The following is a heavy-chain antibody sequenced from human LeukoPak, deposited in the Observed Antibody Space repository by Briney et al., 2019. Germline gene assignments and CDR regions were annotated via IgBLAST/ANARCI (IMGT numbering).Heavy chain of an antibody. CDR2: IYTSGST. D-gene: IGHD3-22*01. CDR3: ARDGISYYDTLDAFDI. J-gene: IGHJ3*02. V-gene: IGHV4-61*02. Sequence: PSQTLSLTCTVSGGSISSGSYYWSWIRQPAGKGLECIGRIYTSGSTNYNPSLKSRVTISVDTSKNQFSLKLSSVTAADTAVYYCARDGISYYDTLDAFDIWGQGTMVTVSS. CDR1: GGSISSGSYY.